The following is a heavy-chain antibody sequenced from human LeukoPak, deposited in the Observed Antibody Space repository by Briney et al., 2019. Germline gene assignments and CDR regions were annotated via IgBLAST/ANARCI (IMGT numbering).Heavy chain of an antibody. D-gene: IGHD2/OR15-2a*01. CDR1: GFIFTDYG. V-gene: IGHV3-30*02. Sequence: PGGSLRLSCAASGFIFTDYGMHWVRQAPGKGLEWLTFIRYDGSDKYYADSVKGRFTISRDNSKNTLYLQMNSLRAEDTAVYYCARDYPLRSKRVAFDIWGQGAMVTVSS. J-gene: IGHJ3*02. CDR2: IRYDGSDK. CDR3: ARDYPLRSKRVAFDI.